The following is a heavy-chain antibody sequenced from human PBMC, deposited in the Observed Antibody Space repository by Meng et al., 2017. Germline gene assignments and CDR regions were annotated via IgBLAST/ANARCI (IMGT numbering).Heavy chain of an antibody. D-gene: IGHD3-3*01. J-gene: IGHJ4*02. CDR2: ISAYNGNT. V-gene: IGHV1-18*01. Sequence: ASVKVSCKASGYTFTSYGISWVRQAPGQGLEWVGWISAYNGNTNYAQKLQGRVTMTTDTSTSTAYMELRSLRSDDTAVYYCARDLDFWSGYPSDFDYWGQGTLVTVSS. CDR3: ARDLDFWSGYPSDFDY. CDR1: GYTFTSYG.